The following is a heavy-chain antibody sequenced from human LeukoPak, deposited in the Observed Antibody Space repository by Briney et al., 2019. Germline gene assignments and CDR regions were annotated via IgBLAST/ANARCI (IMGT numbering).Heavy chain of an antibody. CDR2: IFYSGNA. D-gene: IGHD6-13*01. V-gene: IGHV4-39*01. CDR1: GGSIGSSSYY. J-gene: IGHJ4*02. Sequence: PSETLSLTCTVSGGSIGSSSYYWGWIRQPPGKGLEWIGHIFYSGNAYYNSSLKGRVTISVDTSNNQFSLHLSSVTAADTATYYCARRGITYSSSFFAFWGQGTLVTVSS. CDR3: ARRGITYSSSFFAF.